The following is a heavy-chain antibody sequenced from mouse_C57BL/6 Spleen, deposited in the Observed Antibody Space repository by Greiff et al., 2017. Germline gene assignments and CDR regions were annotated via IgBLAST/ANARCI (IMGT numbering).Heavy chain of an antibody. J-gene: IGHJ4*01. CDR3: ATSLITTVEGYYYAMDY. CDR1: GFSLTSYA. D-gene: IGHD1-1*01. Sequence: QVQLKESGPGLVAPSQSLSITCTVSGFSLTSYAISWVRQPPGKGLEWLGVIWTGGGTNYNSAPKSRLSISKDNSKSQVFLKMNSLQTDDTARYYCATSLITTVEGYYYAMDYWGQGTSVTVSS. CDR2: IWTGGGT. V-gene: IGHV2-9-1*01.